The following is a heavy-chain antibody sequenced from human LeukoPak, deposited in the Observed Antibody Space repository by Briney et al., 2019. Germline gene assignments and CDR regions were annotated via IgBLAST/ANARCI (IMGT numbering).Heavy chain of an antibody. Sequence: GSLRLSSAASGFTFSSYAMSWVRQAPGKGLEWVSAISGSGGSTYYADSVKGRFTISRDNSKNTLYLQMNSLRAEDTAVYYCAKAPQSRGLGTFDYWGQGTLVTVSS. CDR3: AKAPQSRGLGTFDY. D-gene: IGHD3/OR15-3a*01. CDR1: GFTFSSYA. V-gene: IGHV3-23*01. J-gene: IGHJ4*02. CDR2: ISGSGGST.